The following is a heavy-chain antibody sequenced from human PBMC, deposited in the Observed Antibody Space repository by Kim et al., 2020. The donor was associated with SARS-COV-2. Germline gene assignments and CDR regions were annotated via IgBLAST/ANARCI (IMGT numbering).Heavy chain of an antibody. J-gene: IGHJ5*02. Sequence: ASVKVSCKASGYTFTSYYMHWVRQAPGQGLEWMGIINPSGGSTSYAQKFQGRVTMTRDTSTSTVYMELSSLRSEDTAVYYCAREEVAVAGFSRLKWFDPWGQGTLVTVSS. CDR3: AREEVAVAGFSRLKWFDP. V-gene: IGHV1-46*01. CDR2: INPSGGST. CDR1: GYTFTSYY. D-gene: IGHD6-19*01.